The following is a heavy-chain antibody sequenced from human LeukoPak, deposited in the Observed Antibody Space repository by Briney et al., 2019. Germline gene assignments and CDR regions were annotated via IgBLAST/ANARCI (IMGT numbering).Heavy chain of an antibody. D-gene: IGHD6-19*01. CDR3: VKGSAVAGFEY. CDR2: ISSNGGST. V-gene: IGHV3-64D*06. Sequence: GGSLRLSCSASGFSFSSYGMHWVRQAPGKGLEYVSAISSNGGSTYYADSVKGRVTISRDNSKNTLYLQMSSLRAEDTAVYYFVKGSAVAGFEYWGQGTLVTVSS. CDR1: GFSFSSYG. J-gene: IGHJ4*02.